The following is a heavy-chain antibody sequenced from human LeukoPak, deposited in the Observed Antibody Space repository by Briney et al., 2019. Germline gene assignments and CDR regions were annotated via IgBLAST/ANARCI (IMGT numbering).Heavy chain of an antibody. CDR1: GHTFTGYY. V-gene: IGHV1-2*02. CDR2: INPNSGAT. J-gene: IGHJ5*02. D-gene: IGHD3-10*01. CDR3: ARAPPITRGPFDP. Sequence: ASVKVSCKSSGHTFTGYYMHWVRQAPGQGLEWMGWINPNSGATNYAQKFQGRVTMTTDTSTSTAYMELRSLRSDDTAVYYCARAPPITRGPFDPWGQGTLVTVSS.